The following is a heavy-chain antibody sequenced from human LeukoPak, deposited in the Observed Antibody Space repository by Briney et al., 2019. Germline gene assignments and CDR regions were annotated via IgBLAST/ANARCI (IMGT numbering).Heavy chain of an antibody. CDR2: IWYDGSNK. J-gene: IGHJ3*02. Sequence: GGSLRLSCAASGFTFSSYGMHWVRQAPGKGLEWVAVIWYDGSNKYYADSVKGRFTISRDNSKNTLYLQMNSLRAEDTAVYYCARDPDSSGYHAFDIWGQGTMVTVSS. CDR1: GFTFSSYG. CDR3: ARDPDSSGYHAFDI. D-gene: IGHD3-22*01. V-gene: IGHV3-33*01.